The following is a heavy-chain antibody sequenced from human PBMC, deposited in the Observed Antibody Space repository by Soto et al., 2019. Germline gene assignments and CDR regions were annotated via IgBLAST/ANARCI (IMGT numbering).Heavy chain of an antibody. V-gene: IGHV3-33*01. D-gene: IGHD3-10*01. J-gene: IGHJ6*02. CDR1: GFTFSNYG. Sequence: QVQLVESGGGVVQPGRSLRLSCAASGFTFSNYGMQWVRQAPGKGLEWVAVILNDGSNRYHADSVKDRFTISRDNSKNTLYLQMNSLRAEAPAVYYCARDDEYSGNGMDVWGQGTRVTVS. CDR3: ARDDEYSGNGMDV. CDR2: ILNDGSNR.